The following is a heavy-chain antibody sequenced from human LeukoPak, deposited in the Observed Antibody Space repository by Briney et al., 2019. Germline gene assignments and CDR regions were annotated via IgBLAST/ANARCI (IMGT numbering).Heavy chain of an antibody. Sequence: PETLSLTCTVSGGSISSSSYYWGWIRQPPGKGLEWIGSIYYSGSTYYNPSLKSRVTISVDTSKNQFSLKLSSVTAADTAVYYCAREGYDSSGYYYHAPSYWGQGTLVTVSS. D-gene: IGHD3-22*01. CDR1: GGSISSSSYY. J-gene: IGHJ4*02. V-gene: IGHV4-39*02. CDR2: IYYSGST. CDR3: AREGYDSSGYYYHAPSY.